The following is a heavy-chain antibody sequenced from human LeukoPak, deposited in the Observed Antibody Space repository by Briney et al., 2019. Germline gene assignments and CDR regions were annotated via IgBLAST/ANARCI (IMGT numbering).Heavy chain of an antibody. Sequence: SETLSLTCTVSGASISSGSYYWSWIRQPAGKGLEWIGRIYTSGSTNYNPSLKSRVTISVDTSKNQFSLNLSSVTAADTAVYYCARARVVGATTPFDYWGQGTLVTVSS. J-gene: IGHJ4*02. D-gene: IGHD1-26*01. V-gene: IGHV4-61*02. CDR2: IYTSGST. CDR1: GASISSGSYY. CDR3: ARARVVGATTPFDY.